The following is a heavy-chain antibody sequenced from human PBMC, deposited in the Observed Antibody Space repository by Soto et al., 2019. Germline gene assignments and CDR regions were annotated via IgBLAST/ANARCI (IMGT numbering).Heavy chain of an antibody. J-gene: IGHJ4*02. D-gene: IGHD3-22*01. Sequence: SETLSLTCTVSGGSINNSSYSWGWIRQPPGKGLEWIGTFYYSGSTYYNPSLKSRVTISVDTSKNQFSLKLSSVTAADTAVYFCARGEYYDSSGYYPLWGQGTLVTVSS. CDR3: ARGEYYDSSGYYPL. CDR1: GGSINNSSYS. V-gene: IGHV4-39*01. CDR2: FYYSGST.